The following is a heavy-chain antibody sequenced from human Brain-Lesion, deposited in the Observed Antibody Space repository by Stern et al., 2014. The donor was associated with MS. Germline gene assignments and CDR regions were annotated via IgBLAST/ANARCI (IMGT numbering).Heavy chain of an antibody. D-gene: IGHD3-22*01. J-gene: IGHJ3*02. CDR3: ARDVALGYYDTSGYFAFDI. Sequence: VQLVESGPGLVKPSQTLSLTCTVSGGSISSGGYYWNWIRQHPERGLEWIGYIYYTGSHYYNPSLKSRVTISVDTSANRFSLSLSSVTAADTAVYYCARDVALGYYDTSGYFAFDIWGPGTLVTVSS. V-gene: IGHV4-31*03. CDR2: IYYTGSH. CDR1: GGSISSGGYY.